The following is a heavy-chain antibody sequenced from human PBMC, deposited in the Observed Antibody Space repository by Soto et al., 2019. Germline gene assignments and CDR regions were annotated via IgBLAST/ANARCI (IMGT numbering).Heavy chain of an antibody. CDR3: ASSKKTWIQLWSTGAFDI. D-gene: IGHD5-18*01. J-gene: IGHJ3*02. CDR1: DGSISSSSYY. CDR2: IYYSGST. V-gene: IGHV4-39*01. Sequence: SETLSLTCTVSDGSISSSSYYWGWIRQPPGKGLEWIGSIYYSGSTYYNPSLKSRVTISVDTSKNQFSLKLSSVTAADTAVYYCASSKKTWIQLWSTGAFDIWGQGTMVTVSS.